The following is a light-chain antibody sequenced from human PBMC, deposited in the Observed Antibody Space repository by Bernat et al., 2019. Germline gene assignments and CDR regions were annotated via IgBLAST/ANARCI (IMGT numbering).Light chain of an antibody. CDR2: AAS. Sequence: DIQLTQSPSSLSASVGDRVTITCRASQDISSYLAWFQQKPGKAPKALIYAASSLLSGVPSKFSGDGSGTDFTLTISSLQPEDFAAYYFPQYYRFPITFGPGTRLEIK. J-gene: IGKJ5*01. V-gene: IGKV1-16*02. CDR3: PQYYRFPIT. CDR1: QDISSY.